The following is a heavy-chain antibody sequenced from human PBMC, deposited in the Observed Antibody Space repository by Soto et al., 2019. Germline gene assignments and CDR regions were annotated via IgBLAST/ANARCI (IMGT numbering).Heavy chain of an antibody. CDR3: ARDRGYSYRYGGTYGY. D-gene: IGHD5-18*01. J-gene: IGHJ4*02. CDR1: GYTFTSYA. CDR2: INAGNGNT. Sequence: QVQLVQSGAEVKKPGASVKVSCKASGYTFTSYAMHWVRQAPGQRLEWMGWINAGNGNTKYSQKFQGRVTITRDTSASTAYMELSSLRSEDTAVYYCARDRGYSYRYGGTYGYWGQGTLVTVSS. V-gene: IGHV1-3*01.